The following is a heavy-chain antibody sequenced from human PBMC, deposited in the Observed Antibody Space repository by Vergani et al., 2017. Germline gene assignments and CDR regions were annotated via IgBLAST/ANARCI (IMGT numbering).Heavy chain of an antibody. CDR3: AGYGGYGGNPDYFDY. D-gene: IGHD4-23*01. CDR1: GGSISSHY. Sequence: QVQLQESGPGLVKPSETLSLTCTVSGGSISSHYWSWIRQPPGKGLEWIGYIYYSGSTNYNPSLKSRVTTSVDTSKNQFSLKLSSVTAADTAVYYCAGYGGYGGNPDYFDYWGQGTLVTVSS. CDR2: IYYSGST. V-gene: IGHV4-59*11. J-gene: IGHJ4*02.